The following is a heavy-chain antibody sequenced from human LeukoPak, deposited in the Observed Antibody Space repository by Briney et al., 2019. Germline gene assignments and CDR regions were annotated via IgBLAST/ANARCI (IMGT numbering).Heavy chain of an antibody. J-gene: IGHJ6*03. Sequence: GASVKVSCKASGYTFTGYYMHWGRQAPGQGLEWMGWMNPNSGNTGYAQKFQGRVTMTRNTSISTAYMELSSLRSEDTAVYYCARGRGTCSSTSCRDYYYYYYMDVWGKGTTVTVSS. CDR1: GYTFTGYY. V-gene: IGHV1-8*02. D-gene: IGHD2-2*01. CDR3: ARGRGTCSSTSCRDYYYYYYMDV. CDR2: MNPNSGNT.